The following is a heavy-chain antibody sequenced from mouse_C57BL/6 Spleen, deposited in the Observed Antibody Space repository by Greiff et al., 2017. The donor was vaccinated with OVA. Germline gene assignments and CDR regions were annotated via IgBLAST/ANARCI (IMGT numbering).Heavy chain of an antibody. D-gene: IGHD4-1*01. J-gene: IGHJ1*03. V-gene: IGHV1-50*01. CDR2: IDPSDSYT. Sequence: VQLKQPGAELVKPGASVKLSCKASGYTFTSYWMQWVKQRPGQGLEWIGEIDPSDSYTNYNQKFKGKATLTVDTSSSTAYMQLSSLTSEDSAVYYCARYPNWDETWYFDVWGTGTTVTVSS. CDR1: GYTFTSYW. CDR3: ARYPNWDETWYFDV.